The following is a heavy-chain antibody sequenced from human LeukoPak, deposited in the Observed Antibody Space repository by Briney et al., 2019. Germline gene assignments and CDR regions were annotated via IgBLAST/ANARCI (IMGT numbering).Heavy chain of an antibody. CDR1: GFTFSNYA. V-gene: IGHV3-23*01. CDR3: ARVGSTAEAGTPDY. CDR2: ISNTGVNT. Sequence: PGGSLRLSCAASGFTFSNYAMSWVRQAPGKGLEWVSLISNTGVNTYYADSVKGRFTVSRDNAKNSLSLELNSLRVDDTAIYYCARVGSTAEAGTPDYWGQGTLVTVSS. J-gene: IGHJ4*02. D-gene: IGHD6-13*01.